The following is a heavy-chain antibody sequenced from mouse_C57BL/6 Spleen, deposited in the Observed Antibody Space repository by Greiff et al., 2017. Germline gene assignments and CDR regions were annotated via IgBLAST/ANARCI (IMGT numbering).Heavy chain of an antibody. J-gene: IGHJ1*03. CDR2: IDPNSGGT. D-gene: IGHD1-1*01. Sequence: VKLQQPGAELVKPGASVKLSCKASGYTFTSYWMHWVKQRPGRGLEWIGRIDPNSGGTKYNEKFKSKATLTVDKPSITAYLQLSSLTSEDSAVYYCARENYGWYFDVWGTGTTVTVSS. V-gene: IGHV1-72*01. CDR1: GYTFTSYW. CDR3: ARENYGWYFDV.